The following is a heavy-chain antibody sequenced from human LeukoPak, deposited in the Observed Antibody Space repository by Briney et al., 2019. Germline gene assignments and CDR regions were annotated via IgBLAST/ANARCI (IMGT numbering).Heavy chain of an antibody. CDR2: MNPNSGNT. J-gene: IGHJ6*03. CDR1: GYTFTSYD. CDR3: ARVAVGHYYYYYMDV. D-gene: IGHD1-26*01. V-gene: IGHV1-8*01. Sequence: AASVKVSCKASGYTFTSYDINWVRQATGQGPEWMGWMNPNSGNTGYAQKFQGRVTMTRNTSISTAYMELSSLRSEDTAVYYCARVAVGHYYYYYMDVWGKGTTVTISS.